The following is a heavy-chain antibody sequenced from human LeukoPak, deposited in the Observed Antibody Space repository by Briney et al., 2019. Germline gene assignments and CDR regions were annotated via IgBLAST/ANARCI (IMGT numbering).Heavy chain of an antibody. CDR2: INPNSGGT. D-gene: IGHD5-18*01. CDR1: GYTFTGYY. J-gene: IGHJ4*02. Sequence: ASVKVSCKASGYTFTGYYMHWVRQAPGQGLEWMGWINPNSGGTNYAQKFQGRVTMTRDTSISTAYMELSRLRSDDTAVYYCASPHTAMAKYYFDYWGQGTLVTVSS. CDR3: ASPHTAMAKYYFDY. V-gene: IGHV1-2*02.